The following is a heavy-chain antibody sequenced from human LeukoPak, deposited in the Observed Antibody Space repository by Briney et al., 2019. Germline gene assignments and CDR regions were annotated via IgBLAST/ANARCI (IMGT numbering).Heavy chain of an antibody. CDR3: ARGIGTWIQLWSRLGSYFDY. CDR1: GGSISSYY. Sequence: PSETLSLTCTVSGGSISSYYWSWIRQPPGKGLEWIGRIYASGSTNYNPSLKSRVTMSVDTSKNQFSLKLSSVTAADTAVYYCARGIGTWIQLWSRLGSYFDYWGQGTLVTVSS. D-gene: IGHD5-18*01. CDR2: IYASGST. J-gene: IGHJ4*02. V-gene: IGHV4-4*07.